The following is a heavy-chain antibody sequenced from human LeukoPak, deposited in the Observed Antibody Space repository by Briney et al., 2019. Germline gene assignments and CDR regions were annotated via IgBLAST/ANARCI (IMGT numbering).Heavy chain of an antibody. CDR3: ARVTYYYGSGTDPYYYYYMDV. CDR2: IIPIFGTA. D-gene: IGHD3-10*01. CDR1: GGTFSSYA. Sequence: SVKVSCKASGGTFSSYAISWVRQAPGQGLEWMGGIIPIFGTANYAQKFQGRVTITADKSTSTAYMELGSLRSEDTAVYYCARVTYYYGSGTDPYYYYYMDVWGKGTTVTVSS. J-gene: IGHJ6*03. V-gene: IGHV1-69*06.